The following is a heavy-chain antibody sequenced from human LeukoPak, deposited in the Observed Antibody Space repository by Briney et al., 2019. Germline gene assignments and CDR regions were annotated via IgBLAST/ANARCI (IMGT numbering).Heavy chain of an antibody. CDR1: GFTFSDYY. CDR2: ISSSGSTI. D-gene: IGHD4-17*01. CDR3: ARDGEPDYGDPHNWFDP. V-gene: IGHV3-11*01. J-gene: IGHJ5*02. Sequence: GGSLRLSCAASGFTFSDYYMSRIRQAPGKGLEWVSYISSSGSTIYYADSVKGRFTISRDNAKNSLYLQMNSLRAEDTAVYYCARDGEPDYGDPHNWFDPWGQGTLVTVSS.